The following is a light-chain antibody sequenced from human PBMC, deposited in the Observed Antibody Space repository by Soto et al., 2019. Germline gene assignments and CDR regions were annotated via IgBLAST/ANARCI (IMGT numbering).Light chain of an antibody. CDR2: DTN. Sequence: QSVLTQPPSVSGAPGQRVTISCTGSSSNIGAGYDVHWYQQLPGAAPKLVIYDTNNRPSGVPGRLSGSKSGTSASLAITGLQAEDEADYYCQSYDSSLSGSRVFGTGTKLTVL. V-gene: IGLV1-40*01. CDR3: QSYDSSLSGSRV. J-gene: IGLJ1*01. CDR1: SSNIGAGYD.